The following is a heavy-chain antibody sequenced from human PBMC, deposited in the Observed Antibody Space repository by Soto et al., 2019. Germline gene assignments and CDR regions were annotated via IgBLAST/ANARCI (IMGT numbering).Heavy chain of an antibody. CDR2: IWYDGSNK. CDR3: ARRGRGIIRDAFDI. Sequence: GGSLRLSCAASGFTFSSYGMHWVRQAPGKGLEWVAVIWYDGSNKYYADSVKGRFTISRDNSKNTLYLQMNSLRAEDTAVYYCARRGRGIIRDAFDIWGQGTMVTVSS. CDR1: GFTFSSYG. V-gene: IGHV3-33*01. J-gene: IGHJ3*02.